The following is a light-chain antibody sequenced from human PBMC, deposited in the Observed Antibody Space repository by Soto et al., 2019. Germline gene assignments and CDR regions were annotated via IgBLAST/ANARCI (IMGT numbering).Light chain of an antibody. J-gene: IGKJ5*01. V-gene: IGKV3-20*01. CDR2: GAS. CDR3: QQYGSSPRIT. CDR1: QSVSNNY. Sequence: EIVLTQSPGTLSLSPGERATLSCRASQSVSNNYLAWYQQKPGQAPRRLIYGASSRATGIPDRFSGSGSGTDFTLTISRLDPEDFAVYYCQQYGSSPRITFGQGTRLEIK.